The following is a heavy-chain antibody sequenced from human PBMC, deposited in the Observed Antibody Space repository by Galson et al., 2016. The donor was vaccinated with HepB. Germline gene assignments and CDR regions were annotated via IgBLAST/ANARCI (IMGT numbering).Heavy chain of an antibody. V-gene: IGHV1-18*01. J-gene: IGHJ6*02. CDR3: ARIVVEGAPMPQPCYYYYYGMDV. CDR2: ISGYNGNT. D-gene: IGHD2-2*01. CDR1: GYSFTTYG. Sequence: SVKVSCKASGYSFTTYGISWVRQAPGQGLEWMGWISGYNGNTKYAQKFQGRVTMTTDTSTSTAYMELRSLRSDDTAVYYCARIVVEGAPMPQPCYYYYYGMDVWGQGTAVSVSS.